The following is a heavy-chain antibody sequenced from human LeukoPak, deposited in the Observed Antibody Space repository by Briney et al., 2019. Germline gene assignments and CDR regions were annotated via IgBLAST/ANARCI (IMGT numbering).Heavy chain of an antibody. V-gene: IGHV3-30*04. CDR3: ARDYGSGSYSWDYMDV. D-gene: IGHD3-10*01. J-gene: IGHJ6*03. Sequence: GGSLRLSCAASGFTFSSYAMHWVRQAPGKGLEWGAVISYDGSNKYYADSVKGRFTISRDNSKNTLYLQMNSLRAEDTAVYYCARDYGSGSYSWDYMDVWGKGTTVTVSS. CDR1: GFTFSSYA. CDR2: ISYDGSNK.